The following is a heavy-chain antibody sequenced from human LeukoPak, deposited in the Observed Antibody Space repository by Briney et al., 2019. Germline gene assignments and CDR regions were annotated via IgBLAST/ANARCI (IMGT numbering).Heavy chain of an antibody. V-gene: IGHV3-23*01. D-gene: IGHD2-2*01. Sequence: GGSLRLSCTASGFTFSSYAMSWVRQAPGKGLEWVSAISGSGGSTYYADSVKGRFTISRDNSKNTLYLQMNSLRAEDTAVYYCAKNKIRVPAAPAYYFDYWGQGTLVTVSS. CDR1: GFTFSSYA. CDR3: AKNKIRVPAAPAYYFDY. CDR2: ISGSGGST. J-gene: IGHJ4*02.